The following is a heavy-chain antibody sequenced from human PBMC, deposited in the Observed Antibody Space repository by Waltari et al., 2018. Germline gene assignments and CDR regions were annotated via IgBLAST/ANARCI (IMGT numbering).Heavy chain of an antibody. CDR2: IYYTGSN. J-gene: IGHJ5*02. CDR1: GSSISGFY. Sequence: QVQLQESGPSLLKPSETLSLICTVSGSSISGFYLRWVRQPPGKVLDWIGYIYYTGSNNFNPSLTSRVTMSVDTSKNQFSLKLSSVTAADTAFYYCARGGGGDCEWFDPWGQGTLVTVSS. V-gene: IGHV4-59*01. CDR3: ARGGGGDCEWFDP. D-gene: IGHD2-21*02.